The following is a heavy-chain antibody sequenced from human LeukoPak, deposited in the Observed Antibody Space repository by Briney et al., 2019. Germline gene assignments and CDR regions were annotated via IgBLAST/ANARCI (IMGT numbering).Heavy chain of an antibody. Sequence: PGGSLRLSCAASGFTFSSYEMNWVRQAPGKGLVWVSIISSGSSAIFSADALKGRFTISRDDAKNLLYLDMNSLRAEDTAVYYCARGHTAVTRHFDFWGQGTLVTVSS. CDR2: ISSGSSAI. CDR3: ARGHTAVTRHFDF. CDR1: GFTFSSYE. D-gene: IGHD4-17*01. J-gene: IGHJ4*02. V-gene: IGHV3-21*01.